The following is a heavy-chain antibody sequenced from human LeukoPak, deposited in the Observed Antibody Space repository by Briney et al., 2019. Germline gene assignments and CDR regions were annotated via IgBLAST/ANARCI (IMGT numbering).Heavy chain of an antibody. Sequence: PSETLSLTCAVYGGSFSGYYWSWIRQPPGKGLEWIGEINHSGSTNYNPSLKSRVTISVDTSKNQFSLKLISVTAADTAVYYCARENYDILTGYLYWGQGTLVTVSS. CDR1: GGSFSGYY. CDR2: INHSGST. D-gene: IGHD3-9*01. V-gene: IGHV4-34*01. CDR3: ARENYDILTGYLY. J-gene: IGHJ4*02.